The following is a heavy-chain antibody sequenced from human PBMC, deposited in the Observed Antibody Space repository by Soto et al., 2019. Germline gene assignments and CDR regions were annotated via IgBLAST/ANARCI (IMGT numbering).Heavy chain of an antibody. CDR1: GGTFSSYA. J-gene: IGHJ6*02. CDR3: ARALPVTATNYYYYYGMDV. V-gene: IGHV1-69*13. Sequence: AASVKVSCKASGGTFSSYAISCVRQAPGQGLEWMGGIIPIFGTANYAQKCQGRVTITADESTSTAYMELSSLRSEDTAVYYCARALPVTATNYYYYYGMDVWGQGTTVTVSS. D-gene: IGHD2-21*02. CDR2: IIPIFGTA.